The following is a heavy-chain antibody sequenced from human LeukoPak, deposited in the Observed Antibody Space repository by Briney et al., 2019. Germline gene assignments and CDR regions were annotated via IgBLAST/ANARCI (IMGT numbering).Heavy chain of an antibody. J-gene: IGHJ4*02. CDR2: ISGSGGST. CDR3: ARDRGGYYDFWSGYYQNYFDY. D-gene: IGHD3-3*01. Sequence: GGSLRLSCAASGFTFSSYAMSWVRQAPGKGLEWVSAISGSGGSTYYADSVKGRFTISRDNAKNSLYLQMNSLGAEDTAVYYCARDRGGYYDFWSGYYQNYFDYWGQGTLVTVSS. V-gene: IGHV3-23*01. CDR1: GFTFSSYA.